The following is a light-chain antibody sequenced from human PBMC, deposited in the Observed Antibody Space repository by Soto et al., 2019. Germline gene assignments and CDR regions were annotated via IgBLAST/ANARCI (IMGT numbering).Light chain of an antibody. CDR3: QQYNSYNT. CDR1: QSISSW. Sequence: DIQMTQSPSTLSGSVGDRVTITCRASQSISSWLAWYQQKPGKAPKLLIYDASSLESGVPSRFSGSGSGTEFTLTISSLQPDDFATYYCQQYNSYNTFGQGTKVDIK. V-gene: IGKV1-5*01. CDR2: DAS. J-gene: IGKJ1*01.